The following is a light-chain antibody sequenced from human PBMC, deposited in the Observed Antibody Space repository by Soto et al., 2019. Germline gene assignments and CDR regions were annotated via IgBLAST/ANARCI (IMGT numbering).Light chain of an antibody. CDR1: QSIGTQ. J-gene: IGKJ5*01. CDR3: QQLNSYPIT. Sequence: DTQMTQSPSTLSASVGDRVTIICRASQSIGTQLAWYQQKPGKAPKLLISGAFSLESGVPSRFSGSGSGTEFTLTISSLQPEDFATYFCQQLNSYPITFGQGTRLEIK. CDR2: GAF. V-gene: IGKV1-5*02.